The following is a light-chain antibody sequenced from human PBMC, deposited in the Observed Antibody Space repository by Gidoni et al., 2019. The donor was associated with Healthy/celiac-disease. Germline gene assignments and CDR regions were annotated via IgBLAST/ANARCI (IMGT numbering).Light chain of an antibody. V-gene: IGKV3-11*01. Sequence: EIVLTQSPATLSLSPGERATLSCRASQSVSSYLAWHQQKPGQAPRLLIYDASNRATGIPARFSGSGSGTDFTLTISSLEPEDFAVYYCQQRSNWPPGGVYTFGQGTKLEIK. CDR3: QQRSNWPPGGVYT. CDR1: QSVSSY. CDR2: DAS. J-gene: IGKJ2*01.